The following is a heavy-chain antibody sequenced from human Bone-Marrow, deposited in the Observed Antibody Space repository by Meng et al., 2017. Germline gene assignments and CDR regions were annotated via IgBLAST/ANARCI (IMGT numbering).Heavy chain of an antibody. CDR3: TRMISDSGWFYQANYYYYGMDV. CDR2: IRSHAYGGTT. J-gene: IGHJ6*02. D-gene: IGHD6-19*01. V-gene: IGHV3-49*03. CDR1: GVTFADYS. Sequence: LSLTCIVSGVTFADYSMSWFRQAPGKGLEWVGFIRSHAYGGTTEYAASVKGRFTSSRDDSKSIAYLQMNSLKTEDTAVYYCTRMISDSGWFYQANYYYYGMDVWGQGTMVTVSS.